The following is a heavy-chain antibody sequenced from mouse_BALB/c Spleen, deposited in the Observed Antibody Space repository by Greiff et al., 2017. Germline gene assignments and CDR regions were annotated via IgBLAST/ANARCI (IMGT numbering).Heavy chain of an antibody. Sequence: QVQLKESGAELARPGASVKLSCKASGYTFTSYWMQWVKQRPGQGLEWIGAIYPGDGDTRYTQKFKGKATLTADKSSSTAYMQLSSLASEDSAVYYCARHGSYNYAMDYWGQGTSVTVSS. D-gene: IGHD2-2*01. J-gene: IGHJ4*01. CDR3: ARHGSYNYAMDY. CDR2: IYPGDGDT. V-gene: IGHV1-87*01. CDR1: GYTFTSYW.